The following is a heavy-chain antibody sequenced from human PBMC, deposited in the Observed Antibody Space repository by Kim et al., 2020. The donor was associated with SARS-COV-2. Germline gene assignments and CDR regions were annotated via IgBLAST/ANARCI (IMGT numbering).Heavy chain of an antibody. D-gene: IGHD3-16*01. CDR3: ARVMITFGGVHDAFDI. Sequence: SETLSLTCTVSGGSISSYYWSWIRQPPGKGPEWIGYIYYSGSTNYNPSLKSRVTISVDTSKNQFSLKLSSVTAADTAVYYCARVMITFGGVHDAFDIWGQGTMVTVSS. V-gene: IGHV4-59*13. CDR2: IYYSGST. CDR1: GGSISSYY. J-gene: IGHJ3*02.